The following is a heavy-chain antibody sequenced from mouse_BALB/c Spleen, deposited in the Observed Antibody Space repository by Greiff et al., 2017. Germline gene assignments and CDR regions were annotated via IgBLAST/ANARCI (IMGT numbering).Heavy chain of an antibody. CDR2: IDTSDSYT. V-gene: IGHV1-69*01. CDR1: GYTFTDYW. Sequence: VQLQQPGAELVMPGASVKMSCKASGYTFTDYWMHWVKQRPGQGLEWIGAIDTSDSYTSYNQKFKGKATLTVDESSSTAYMQLSSLTSEDSAVYYCARELLRLHYAMDYWGQGTSVTVSS. J-gene: IGHJ4*01. CDR3: ARELLRLHYAMDY. D-gene: IGHD1-2*01.